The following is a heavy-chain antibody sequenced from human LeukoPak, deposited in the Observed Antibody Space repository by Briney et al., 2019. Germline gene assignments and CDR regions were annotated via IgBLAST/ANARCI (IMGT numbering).Heavy chain of an antibody. Sequence: SETLSLTCAVYGGSFSGYYWSWIRQPPGKGLEWIGEINHSGSTNYNPSLKSRVTISVDTSKNQFSLKLSSVTAADTAVYYCARGPWHIVVVTRGEAFDIWGQGTMVTVSS. V-gene: IGHV4-34*01. D-gene: IGHD2-21*02. CDR1: GGSFSGYY. CDR2: INHSGST. J-gene: IGHJ3*02. CDR3: ARGPWHIVVVTRGEAFDI.